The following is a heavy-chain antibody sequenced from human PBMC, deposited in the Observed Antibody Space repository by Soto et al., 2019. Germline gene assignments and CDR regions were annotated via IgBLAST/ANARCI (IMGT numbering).Heavy chain of an antibody. J-gene: IGHJ4*02. CDR1: GYRFSDYY. V-gene: IGHV1-46*03. D-gene: IGHD2-15*01. CDR3: TGVDCRGGSCHRFDF. CDR2: INPNDDTK. Sequence: QAQLVQSGAEVQKAGASVKISCKASGYRFSDYYIQWVRQAPGQGLEWMGIINPNDDTKAYAQGFRGRVTMTRDTSTTTVYMELSSLRSDDTAMYFCTGVDCRGGSCHRFDFWGQGTLVTVSS.